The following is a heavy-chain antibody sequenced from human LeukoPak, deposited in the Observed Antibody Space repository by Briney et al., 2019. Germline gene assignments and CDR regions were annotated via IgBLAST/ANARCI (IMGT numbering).Heavy chain of an antibody. CDR2: ISYDGSNK. D-gene: IGHD3-10*01. Sequence: GGSLRLSCAASGFTFSSYGMLWVRQAPGKGMEWVAVISYDGSNKYYVDSVKGRFTISRDNSKNTLYLQMNSLRAEDTAVYYCAKDAIITMVQHDWFDPWGQGTLVTVSS. CDR3: AKDAIITMVQHDWFDP. CDR1: GFTFSSYG. V-gene: IGHV3-30*18. J-gene: IGHJ5*02.